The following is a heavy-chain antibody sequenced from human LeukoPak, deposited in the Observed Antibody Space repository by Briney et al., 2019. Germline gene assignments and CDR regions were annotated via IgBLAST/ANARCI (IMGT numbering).Heavy chain of an antibody. D-gene: IGHD2-2*01. V-gene: IGHV4-4*09. Sequence: PSETLSLTCSVSGGSISGHYWSWVRQPPGKGLEWIGYIYTSGSTNYNPSLKSRVTISVDTSRNQFSLKLSSVTAADTAVYYCARWQYQLLNLPSPHRTGAFDPWGQGTLVTVSS. CDR2: IYTSGST. J-gene: IGHJ5*02. CDR1: GGSISGHY. CDR3: ARWQYQLLNLPSPHRTGAFDP.